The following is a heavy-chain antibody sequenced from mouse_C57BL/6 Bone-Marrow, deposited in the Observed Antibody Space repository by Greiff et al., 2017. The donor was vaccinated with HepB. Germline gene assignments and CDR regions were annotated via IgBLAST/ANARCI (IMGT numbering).Heavy chain of an antibody. D-gene: IGHD2-3*01. V-gene: IGHV1-59*01. Sequence: VQLQQPGAELVRPGTSVKLSCKASGYTFTSYWMHWVKQRPGQGLEWIGVIDPSDSYTNYNQKFKGKATLTVDTSSSTAYMQLSSLTSEDSAVYYCASYDGYYVDYAMDYWGQGTSVTVSS. CDR2: IDPSDSYT. CDR1: GYTFTSYW. J-gene: IGHJ4*01. CDR3: ASYDGYYVDYAMDY.